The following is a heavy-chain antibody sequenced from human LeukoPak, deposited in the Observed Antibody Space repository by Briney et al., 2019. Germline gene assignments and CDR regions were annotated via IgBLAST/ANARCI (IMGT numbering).Heavy chain of an antibody. CDR2: IYPGDSDT. D-gene: IGHD3-16*01. CDR1: GYSFSNHW. Sequence: GESLKISCKGSGYSFSNHWIGWVRQMPGKGLEWMGVIYPGDSDTRYSPSFQGQVTMSVDKSIDIAFLQWSSLKASDSAIYYCARELFGSYGQLLSFDRWGPGTQVTVSS. V-gene: IGHV5-51*01. CDR3: ARELFGSYGQLLSFDR. J-gene: IGHJ4*02.